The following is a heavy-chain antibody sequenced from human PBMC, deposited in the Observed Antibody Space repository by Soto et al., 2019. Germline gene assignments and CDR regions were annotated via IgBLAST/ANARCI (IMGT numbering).Heavy chain of an antibody. Sequence: PSETLSLTCAVSGGSISSSNWWSWVRQPPGKGLEWIGEIYHSGGTNYNPSLKSRVTISVDKSKNQFSLKLSSVTAADTAVYYCARDRRAAVLSGMDVWGQGTTVTVSS. J-gene: IGHJ6*02. CDR2: IYHSGGT. V-gene: IGHV4-4*02. CDR1: GGSISSSNW. D-gene: IGHD6-13*01. CDR3: ARDRRAAVLSGMDV.